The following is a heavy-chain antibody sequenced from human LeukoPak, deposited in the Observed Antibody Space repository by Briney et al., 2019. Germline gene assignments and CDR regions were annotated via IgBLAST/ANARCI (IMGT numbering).Heavy chain of an antibody. Sequence: PGGSLRLSCAASGFTFSNSGMSWVRQAPGKGLEWVSSISTSSGSPYYADSVKGRFTISRDTSKNTLFLQMNSLRAEDTALYYCAKGGRGSYRFDYFDFWGQGTLVTVSS. J-gene: IGHJ4*02. CDR3: AKGGRGSYRFDYFDF. CDR1: GFTFSNSG. CDR2: ISTSSGSP. D-gene: IGHD1-26*01. V-gene: IGHV3-23*01.